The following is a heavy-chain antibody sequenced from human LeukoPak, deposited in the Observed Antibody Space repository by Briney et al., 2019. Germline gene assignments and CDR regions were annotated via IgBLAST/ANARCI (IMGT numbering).Heavy chain of an antibody. V-gene: IGHV1-46*01. Sequence: ASVKVSCKASGYTFTSYYMHWVRQAPGQGLEWVAIINPSGGSTNYAQKFQGRVTMTRDMSTSTVYMELSSVRSEDTAVYYCARGLAVAGMGVMDVWGKGTTVTVSS. J-gene: IGHJ6*03. CDR2: INPSGGST. CDR1: GYTFTSYY. D-gene: IGHD6-19*01. CDR3: ARGLAVAGMGVMDV.